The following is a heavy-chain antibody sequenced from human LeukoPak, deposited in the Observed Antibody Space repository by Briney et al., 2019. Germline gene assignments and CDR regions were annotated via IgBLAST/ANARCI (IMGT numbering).Heavy chain of an antibody. D-gene: IGHD3-22*01. V-gene: IGHV1-69*13. CDR2: IIPIFGTA. J-gene: IGHJ4*02. CDR3: ARARGGYGDY. CDR1: GGTFSSYA. Sequence: GASVKVSCKASGGTFSSYAISWVRQAPGQGLEWMGGIIPIFGTANYAQKFQGRVTITADESTSTAYMELRSLRSDDTAVYYCARARGGYGDYWGQGTLVTVSS.